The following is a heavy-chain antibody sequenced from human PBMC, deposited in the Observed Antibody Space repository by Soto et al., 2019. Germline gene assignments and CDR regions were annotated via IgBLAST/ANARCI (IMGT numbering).Heavy chain of an antibody. V-gene: IGHV3-21*01. CDR3: ARGQRYCSVISCGGGLDP. Sequence: GSLRLSCAGSGFSLSAYSMHWVRQAPGQGLEWVSSISSSTSYIYYADSVKGRFTIARDDATNSLYLQMNSLRAEDTAIDYCARGQRYCSVISCGGGLDPWGQGTLVTVSS. CDR1: GFSLSAYS. CDR2: ISSSTSYI. J-gene: IGHJ5*02. D-gene: IGHD2-2*01.